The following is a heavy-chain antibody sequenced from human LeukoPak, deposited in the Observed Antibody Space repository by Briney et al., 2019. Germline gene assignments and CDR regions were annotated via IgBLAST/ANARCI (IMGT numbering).Heavy chain of an antibody. Sequence: ASVKVSCKASGYTFTSYDINWVRQATGQGLEWMGWMNPNSGNTGYAQKFQGRVTITRNTSISTAYMELSSMRSEDTAVYYCARIAVVNAFDIWGQGTMVTVSS. CDR2: MNPNSGNT. J-gene: IGHJ3*02. CDR1: GYTFTSYD. V-gene: IGHV1-8*03. D-gene: IGHD4-23*01. CDR3: ARIAVVNAFDI.